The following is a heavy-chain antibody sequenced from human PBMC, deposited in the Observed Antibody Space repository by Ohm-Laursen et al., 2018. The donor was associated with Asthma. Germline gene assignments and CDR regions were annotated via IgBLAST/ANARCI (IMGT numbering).Heavy chain of an antibody. CDR1: GFTFDDYA. CDR2: ISWNSGSI. V-gene: IGHV3-9*01. D-gene: IGHD2-2*01. J-gene: IGHJ4*02. CDR3: AKGYCSSTSCLIDF. Sequence: SLRLSCAASGFTFDDYAMHWVRQAPGKGLEWVSGISWNSGSIGYADSVKGRFTISRDNAKNSLYLQMNSLRAEDTALYYCAKGYCSSTSCLIDFWGQGTGVTVSS.